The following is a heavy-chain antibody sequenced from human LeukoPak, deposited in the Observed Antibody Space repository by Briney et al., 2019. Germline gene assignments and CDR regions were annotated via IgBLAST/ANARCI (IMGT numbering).Heavy chain of an antibody. CDR3: ARDTSGYTFDD. J-gene: IGHJ4*02. V-gene: IGHV3-21*01. D-gene: IGHD5-18*01. CDR1: GXTFSSYS. CDR2: ISATSNYI. Sequence: GGSLRPSCAASGXTFSSYSMNWVRQAPGKGLEWVLSISATSNYIYYADSVKGRFTISRDNAKNSLYLQMNSLRAEDTAVYYCARDTSGYTFDDWGQGTLVTVSS.